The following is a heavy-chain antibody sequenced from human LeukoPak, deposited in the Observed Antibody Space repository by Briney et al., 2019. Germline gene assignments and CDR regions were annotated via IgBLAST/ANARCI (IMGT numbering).Heavy chain of an antibody. CDR1: GASISNPSYH. J-gene: IGHJ4*02. V-gene: IGHV4-39*07. D-gene: IGHD2-8*01. CDR2: MYYTGIT. CDR3: ARLSNGNPGDY. Sequence: SETLSLTCTVSGASISNPSYHWGWIRQPPGKGLEWIGSMYYTGITYHNPSLKSRVTISLDTSKNQFSLKLNSVTAADTAVYYCARLSNGNPGDYWGQGTLVTVSS.